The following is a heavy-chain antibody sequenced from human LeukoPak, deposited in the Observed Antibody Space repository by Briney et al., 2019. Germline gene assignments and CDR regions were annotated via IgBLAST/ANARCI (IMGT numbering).Heavy chain of an antibody. Sequence: GGSLRLSCAASGFTFSNYKMNWVRQAPGKGLEWVSSISSSSSYIYYADSVKGRFTISRDNAKNSLYLQMNSLRAEDTAVYYCARVINYYGSGSYYNNGFDYWGQGTLVTVSS. J-gene: IGHJ4*02. V-gene: IGHV3-21*01. D-gene: IGHD3-10*01. CDR2: ISSSSSYI. CDR1: GFTFSNYK. CDR3: ARVINYYGSGSYYNNGFDY.